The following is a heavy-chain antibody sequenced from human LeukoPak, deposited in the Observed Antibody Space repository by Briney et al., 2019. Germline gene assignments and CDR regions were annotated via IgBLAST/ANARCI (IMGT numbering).Heavy chain of an antibody. D-gene: IGHD1-20*01. CDR1: GGTFSSYA. J-gene: IGHJ6*03. CDR3: ARAPPLLDTHSITGRRNYYYYMDV. Sequence: SVKVSCKASGGTFSSYAISWVRQAPGQGLEWMGGIIPIFGTANYAHKFQGRVTITTDESTSTAYMELSSLRSEDTAVYYYARAPPLLDTHSITGRRNYYYYMDVWGKGTTVTVSS. V-gene: IGHV1-69*05. CDR2: IIPIFGTA.